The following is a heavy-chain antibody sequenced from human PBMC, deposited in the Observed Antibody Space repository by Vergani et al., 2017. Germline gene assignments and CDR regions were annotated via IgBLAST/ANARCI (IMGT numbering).Heavy chain of an antibody. V-gene: IGHV3-21*02. CDR1: GFSFSSYS. J-gene: IGHJ4*02. D-gene: IGHD1-26*01. CDR2: ISGSSSYI. Sequence: EVQLVKSGGGLVKPGGSLRLSCAASGFSFSSYSMNWVRQAPGKGLEWVASISGSSSYIYYADSVKGRFTISRDNAKNSLYLQMNSLRAEDTAVYYCARGESGSYYLEYYFDYWGQGTLVTVSS. CDR3: ARGESGSYYLEYYFDY.